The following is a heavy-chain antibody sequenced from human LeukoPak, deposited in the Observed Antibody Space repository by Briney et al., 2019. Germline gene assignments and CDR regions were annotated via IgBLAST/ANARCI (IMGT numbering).Heavy chain of an antibody. Sequence: GGSLRLSCAASGFTFSSYSMSWVRQAPGKGLEWVSYISSTSSTIYYADSVKGRFTISRDNAKNSLYLQMNSLRAEDTAVYYCARGSRGGVLDSWGQGTLVTVSS. J-gene: IGHJ4*02. CDR2: ISSTSSTI. CDR3: ARGSRGGVLDS. CDR1: GFTFSSYS. D-gene: IGHD3-10*01. V-gene: IGHV3-48*01.